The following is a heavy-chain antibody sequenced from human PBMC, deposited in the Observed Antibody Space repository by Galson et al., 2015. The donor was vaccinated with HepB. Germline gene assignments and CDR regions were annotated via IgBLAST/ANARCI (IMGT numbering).Heavy chain of an antibody. V-gene: IGHV3-30*18. CDR1: GFTFSSYG. J-gene: IGHJ4*02. Sequence: SLRLSCAASGFTFSSYGMHWVRQAPGKGLEWVAVISYDGSNKYYADSVKGRFTISRDNSKNTLYLQMNSLRAEDTAVYYCAKDFWGWNRLWGAPGNYWGQGTLVTVSS. CDR2: ISYDGSNK. CDR3: AKDFWGWNRLWGAPGNY. D-gene: IGHD3-16*01.